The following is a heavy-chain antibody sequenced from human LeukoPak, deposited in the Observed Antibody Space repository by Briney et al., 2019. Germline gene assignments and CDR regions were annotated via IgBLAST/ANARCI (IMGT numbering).Heavy chain of an antibody. D-gene: IGHD6-13*01. CDR2: ISGGRGGST. Sequence: GGSLRLSCAASGFTFSSYALSWVRQAPGKGLEWVSAISGGRGGSTYYADSVKGRFTISRDNSKNTLYLQMDSLRAEDTAVYYCAKDAVAASVPDAFDIWGQGTMVTVSS. J-gene: IGHJ3*02. CDR3: AKDAVAASVPDAFDI. V-gene: IGHV3-23*01. CDR1: GFTFSSYA.